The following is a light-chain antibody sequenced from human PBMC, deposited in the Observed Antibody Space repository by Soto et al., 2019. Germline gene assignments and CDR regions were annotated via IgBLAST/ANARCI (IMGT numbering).Light chain of an antibody. CDR1: SGNIVSNY. V-gene: IGLV6-57*01. CDR2: EDD. CDR3: QSYDADILI. Sequence: NFTLTQPHSVSGSPGKTVTISCTRSSGNIVSNYVQWYQQRPGSSPTTVIFEDDDRPSGVPDRFSASLDTSTNSASLTISGLKPEDEADYYCQSYDADILIFGGGTKLTVL. J-gene: IGLJ2*01.